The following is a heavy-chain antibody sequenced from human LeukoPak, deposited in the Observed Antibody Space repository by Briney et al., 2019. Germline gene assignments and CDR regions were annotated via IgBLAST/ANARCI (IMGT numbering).Heavy chain of an antibody. D-gene: IGHD3-22*01. V-gene: IGHV3-48*02. CDR3: AREDSPRAVAFDI. J-gene: IGHJ3*02. Sequence: GGSLRLSCAASGFTFSSYSMNWVRQAPGKGLEWVSYISSSSSTIYYADSVKGRFTISRDNAKNSLYLQMNSLSDEDTAVYYCAREDSPRAVAFDIWGQGTMVTVSS. CDR1: GFTFSSYS. CDR2: ISSSSSTI.